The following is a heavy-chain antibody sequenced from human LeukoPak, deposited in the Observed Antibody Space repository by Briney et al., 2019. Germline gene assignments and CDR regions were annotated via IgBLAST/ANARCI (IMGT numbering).Heavy chain of an antibody. CDR2: IFSGGST. V-gene: IGHV4-39*02. J-gene: IGHJ6*04. CDR1: GGSISSSTFY. Sequence: KPSETLSLTCTVSGGSISSSTFYWGWIRQPPGKGLEWIGSIFSGGSTYYNPSLKSRVTISVDTSKNHFSLKLSSVTAADTAVYYCASIEDQWGKGTTVTISS. CDR3: ASIEDQ. D-gene: IGHD5-24*01.